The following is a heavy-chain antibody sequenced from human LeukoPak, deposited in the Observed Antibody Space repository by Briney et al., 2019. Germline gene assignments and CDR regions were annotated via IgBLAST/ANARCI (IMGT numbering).Heavy chain of an antibody. Sequence: QPGGSLRLSCAASGFSFSTYAMTWVRQAPGEGLEWVSGISKSGDNTYYTDSVKGRFTTSRDNSRNTLHLQMSSLRAEDTALYYCVKDRCDGTTCPEVWGQGTLVTVSS. CDR1: GFSFSTYA. D-gene: IGHD2-2*01. V-gene: IGHV3-23*01. J-gene: IGHJ4*02. CDR2: ISKSGDNT. CDR3: VKDRCDGTTCPEV.